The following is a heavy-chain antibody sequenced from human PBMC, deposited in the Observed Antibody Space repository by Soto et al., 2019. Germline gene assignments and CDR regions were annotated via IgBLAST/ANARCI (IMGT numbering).Heavy chain of an antibody. CDR1: GFTFSSYA. Sequence: GGSLRLSCAASGFTFSSYAMSWVRQVPGKGLEWVAGIRCGGRNEYYVDSVKGRFTISRDSSKNTLYLQMNSLRDEDTAVYFCARYYDYSGGTSGGMDVWGQGTTVTVS. CDR2: IRCGGRNE. D-gene: IGHD3-16*01. CDR3: ARYYDYSGGTSGGMDV. V-gene: IGHV3-23*01. J-gene: IGHJ6*02.